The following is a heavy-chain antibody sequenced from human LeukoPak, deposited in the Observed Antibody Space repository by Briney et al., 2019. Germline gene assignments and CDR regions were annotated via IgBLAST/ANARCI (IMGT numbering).Heavy chain of an antibody. CDR1: GYTFTSYY. CDR2: INPNSGGT. V-gene: IGHV1-2*02. D-gene: IGHD6-19*01. J-gene: IGHJ3*02. CDR3: ARERLLHSSGWYGAFDI. Sequence: ASVKVSCKASGYTFTSYYMHWVRQAPGQGLEWMGWINPNSGGTNYAQKFQGRVTMTRDTSISTAYMELSRLRSDDTAVYYCARERLLHSSGWYGAFDIWGQGTMVTVSS.